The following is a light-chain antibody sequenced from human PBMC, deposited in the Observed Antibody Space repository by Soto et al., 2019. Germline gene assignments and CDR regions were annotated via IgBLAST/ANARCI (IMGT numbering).Light chain of an antibody. Sequence: QSALTQPASVSGSPGQSVAISCSGTSSDVGAYNYVSWYQQHPGKAPKLLLSEVSNRPSGVSDRFFGSKSGNTASLTISGLQAEDEADYYCSSLTTRFTNVFGTGTKVTAL. CDR2: EVS. CDR3: SSLTTRFTNV. J-gene: IGLJ1*01. V-gene: IGLV2-14*01. CDR1: SSDVGAYNY.